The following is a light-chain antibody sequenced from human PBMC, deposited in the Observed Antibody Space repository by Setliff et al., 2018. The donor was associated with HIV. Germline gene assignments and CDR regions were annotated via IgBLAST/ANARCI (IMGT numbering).Light chain of an antibody. Sequence: QSVLTQPASVSGSPGQSITISCTGTSSDVGGYSHVSWYQQHPGKAPKLIIYEVRNRPSGVSNRFSGSKSGNTGSLTISGLRAEDEADYYCSSYAITNTLPFGTGTKVTVL. V-gene: IGLV2-14*01. CDR2: EVR. CDR1: SSDVGGYSH. CDR3: SSYAITNTLP. J-gene: IGLJ1*01.